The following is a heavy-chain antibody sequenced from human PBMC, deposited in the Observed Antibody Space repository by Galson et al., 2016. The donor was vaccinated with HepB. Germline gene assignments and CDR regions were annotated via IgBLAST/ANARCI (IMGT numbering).Heavy chain of an antibody. CDR1: GFTFRASW. Sequence: SLRLSCAASGFTFRASWMSWVRQPPGKGPEWVANINPDGSLTYYVDSVKGRFNISKDNAKNSLYLRMNSLRADDTAVYYCARDPMRFAFDLWGQGTMVTVSS. CDR3: ARDPMRFAFDL. J-gene: IGHJ3*01. CDR2: INPDGSLT. V-gene: IGHV3-7*01.